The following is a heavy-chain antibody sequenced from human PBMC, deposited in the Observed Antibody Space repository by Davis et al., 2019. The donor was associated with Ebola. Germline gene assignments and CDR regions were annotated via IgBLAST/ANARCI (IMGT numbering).Heavy chain of an antibody. D-gene: IGHD4-17*01. V-gene: IGHV3-30*03. CDR1: GFTFSSYG. CDR2: ISYDGSNK. CDR3: ARGRPSTVTKGFYFDY. Sequence: GESLKISCAASGFTFSSYGMHWVRQAPGKGLEWVAVISYDGSNKYYADSVKGRFTISRDNSKNTLYLQMNSLRDEDTAVYYCARGRPSTVTKGFYFDYWGQGTLVTVSS. J-gene: IGHJ4*02.